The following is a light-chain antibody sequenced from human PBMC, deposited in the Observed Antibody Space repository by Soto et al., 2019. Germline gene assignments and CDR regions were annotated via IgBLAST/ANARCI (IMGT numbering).Light chain of an antibody. CDR2: GNY. V-gene: IGLV1-44*01. Sequence: QSVLTQPPSASGTPGQRVSISCSGSSSNIGTNSVNWYQQLPGTAPKLLIYGNYERPSGVPDRFSGSRSGTSASLAISGLQSEDSSAYYCASWDDSLNGVVFGGGTKLTVL. CDR3: ASWDDSLNGVV. J-gene: IGLJ2*01. CDR1: SSNIGTNS.